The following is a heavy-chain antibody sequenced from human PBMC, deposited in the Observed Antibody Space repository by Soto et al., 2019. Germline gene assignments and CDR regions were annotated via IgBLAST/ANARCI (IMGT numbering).Heavy chain of an antibody. Sequence: EVQVVESGGGWVQPGGSLRLSCAASGFTLSNYWMTWVRQAPGKGPEWVANIKQDGSKKNYGDSVEGRFTISRDTAENSLYLQLNSLRVEDTAVYYCMRDLSPFNGVVWYDAFDIWGQGTMVTVSS. CDR1: GFTLSNYW. V-gene: IGHV3-7*01. J-gene: IGHJ3*02. CDR2: IKQDGSKK. CDR3: MRDLSPFNGVVWYDAFDI. D-gene: IGHD3-9*01.